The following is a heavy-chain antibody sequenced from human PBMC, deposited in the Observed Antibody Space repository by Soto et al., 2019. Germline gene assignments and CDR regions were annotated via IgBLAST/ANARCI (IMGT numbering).Heavy chain of an antibody. CDR3: ARRTGTTRDYSYYYMDV. J-gene: IGHJ6*03. CDR2: IYYSGST. D-gene: IGHD1-7*01. Sequence: SETLSLTCTVSGGSISSGGYYWSWIRQHPGKGLEWIGYIYYSGSTYYNPSLKSRVTISVDTSKNQFSLKLSSVTAADTAVYYCARRTGTTRDYSYYYMDVWGNGTTVTVSS. CDR1: GGSISSGGYY. V-gene: IGHV4-31*03.